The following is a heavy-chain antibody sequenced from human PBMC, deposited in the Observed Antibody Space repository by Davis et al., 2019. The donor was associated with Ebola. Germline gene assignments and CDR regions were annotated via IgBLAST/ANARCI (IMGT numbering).Heavy chain of an antibody. CDR1: GFTLSAYW. CDR3: ARGCGEECTL. Sequence: GESLKISCEASGFTLSAYWMSWVRQAPGKRPEWVANIRQDGSEIFYVGSVRGRFTISRDNAKNSLYLQMNGLRAEDTAVCYCARGCGEECTLWGQGTLVTVSS. J-gene: IGHJ4*02. V-gene: IGHV3-7*01. D-gene: IGHD2-21*01. CDR2: IRQDGSEI.